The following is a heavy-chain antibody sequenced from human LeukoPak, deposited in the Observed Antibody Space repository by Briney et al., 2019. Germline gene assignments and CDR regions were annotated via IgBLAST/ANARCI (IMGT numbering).Heavy chain of an antibody. CDR3: AKGRIAVAPYYGMDV. D-gene: IGHD6-19*01. CDR2: ISGSGGYT. V-gene: IGHV3-23*01. J-gene: IGHJ6*02. CDR1: GFTFSNYA. Sequence: AGGSLRLSCAASGFTFSNYAMSWVRQAPGKGLEWVSGISGSGGYTYYADSVKGRFAISRDNSNNTPYLQMNSLRAEDTAVYYCAKGRIAVAPYYGMDVWGRGTTVSVSS.